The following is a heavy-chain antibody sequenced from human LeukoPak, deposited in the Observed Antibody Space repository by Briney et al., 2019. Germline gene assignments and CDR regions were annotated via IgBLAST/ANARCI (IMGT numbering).Heavy chain of an antibody. J-gene: IGHJ4*02. D-gene: IGHD5-24*01. V-gene: IGHV3-33*03. CDR1: GFTFSSYG. CDR3: AKDGYNLSYFDY. CDR2: IWYDESKE. Sequence: GGSLRLSCAASGFTFSSYGMHWVRQAPGKGLEWVAVIWYDESKEYYADSVKGRFTISRAKNTLYLQMNSLRAEDTAVYYCAKDGYNLSYFDYWGQGTLVTVSS.